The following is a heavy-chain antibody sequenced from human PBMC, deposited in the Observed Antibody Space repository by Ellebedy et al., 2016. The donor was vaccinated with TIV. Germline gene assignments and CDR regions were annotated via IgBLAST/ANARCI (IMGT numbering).Heavy chain of an antibody. CDR3: ARKVPAPTTVPPNWYFDL. Sequence: PGGSLRLSCAASGFTFSDYYMSWIRQAPGKGLEWVSYIRSTGSTIYYADSVKGRFTISRDNAKNTLYLQMNSLRAEDTAVYYCARKVPAPTTVPPNWYFDLWGRGTLVTVSS. CDR1: GFTFSDYY. V-gene: IGHV3-11*04. D-gene: IGHD4-17*01. CDR2: IRSTGSTI. J-gene: IGHJ2*01.